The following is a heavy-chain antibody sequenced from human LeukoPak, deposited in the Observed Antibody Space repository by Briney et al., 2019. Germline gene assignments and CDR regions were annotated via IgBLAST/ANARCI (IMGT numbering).Heavy chain of an antibody. CDR3: AREGASQDVRGFDY. V-gene: IGHV1-69*13. CDR1: GGTFSSYA. J-gene: IGHJ4*02. Sequence: HRASVKVSCKASGGTFSSYAISWVRQAPGQGLEWMGGIIPIFGTANYAQKFQGRVTITADESTSTAYMELSSLRSEDTAVYYCAREGASQDVRGFDYWGQGTQVTVSS. D-gene: IGHD3-10*02. CDR2: IIPIFGTA.